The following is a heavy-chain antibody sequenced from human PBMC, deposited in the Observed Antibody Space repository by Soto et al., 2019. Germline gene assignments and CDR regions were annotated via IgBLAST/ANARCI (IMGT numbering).Heavy chain of an antibody. D-gene: IGHD4-4*01. CDR1: GLPFINNG. J-gene: IGHJ4*02. Sequence: QVQLVESGGGLVQPGTSLGLAFAASGLPFINNGLRCFRRPPNKGLEWVAVVSWDGEAEYYADSVKGRFTISRDYTGDTLSLQMNSLRPEDTAVYYCVKEATVKAAHHFDSWGQGTLVTVST. CDR3: VKEATVKAAHHFDS. CDR2: VSWDGEAE. V-gene: IGHV3-30*18.